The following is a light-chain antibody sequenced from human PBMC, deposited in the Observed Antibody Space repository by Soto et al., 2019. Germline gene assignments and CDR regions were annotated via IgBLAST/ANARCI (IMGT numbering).Light chain of an antibody. V-gene: IGKV3-11*01. CDR2: DAS. J-gene: IGKJ5*01. CDR1: QSVSSN. Sequence: EIVLTQSPATLSSFPGDRVTLSCRASQSVSSNLVWYQKKLGQVPRPLIYDASNRATGIPARFSGSGSGTDFTLTISSLEPEDFAVYYCQQRSNWPLTFGQGTRLEIK. CDR3: QQRSNWPLT.